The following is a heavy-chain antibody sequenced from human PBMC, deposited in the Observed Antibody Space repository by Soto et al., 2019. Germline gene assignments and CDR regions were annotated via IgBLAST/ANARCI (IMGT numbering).Heavy chain of an antibody. V-gene: IGHV1-18*01. J-gene: IGHJ6*02. CDR1: GYTFTSYG. CDR3: ATDRGYSSSWYDYYYGMDV. CDR2: ISAYNGNT. Sequence: ASVKVSCKASGYTFTSYGTSWVRQAPGQGLEWMGWISAYNGNTNYAQKLQGRVTMTTDTSTSTAYMELRSLRSDDTAVYYCATDRGYSSSWYDYYYGMDVWGQGTTVTVSS. D-gene: IGHD6-13*01.